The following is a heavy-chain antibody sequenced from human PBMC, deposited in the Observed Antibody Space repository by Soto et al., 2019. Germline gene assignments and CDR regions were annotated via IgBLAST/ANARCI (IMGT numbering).Heavy chain of an antibody. CDR2: IIPLHNTS. Sequence: QVQLLQSGAEVKKPGSSVKVSCKVSGGAFNNYALNWVRHGPGQGLEWLGGIIPLHNTSNYSLKFLGRVTVTADISSTTFYMELSRMTSDDTATYCCASWANWKPLYYDGLDVWGQGTTVTVSS. CDR1: GGAFNNYA. V-gene: IGHV1-69*06. CDR3: ASWANWKPLYYDGLDV. D-gene: IGHD1-20*01. J-gene: IGHJ6*02.